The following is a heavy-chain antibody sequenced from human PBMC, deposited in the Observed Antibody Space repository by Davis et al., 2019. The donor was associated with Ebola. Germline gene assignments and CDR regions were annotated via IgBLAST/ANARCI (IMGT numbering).Heavy chain of an antibody. V-gene: IGHV3-33*08. Sequence: GESLKISCSASGFTFSSYGMHWVRQAPGKGLEWVAVIWYDGSNKYYADSVKGRFTISRDNSKNTLYLQMNSLRAEDTAVYYCARDGDGYNSFDYWGQGTLVTVSS. D-gene: IGHD5-24*01. CDR1: GFTFSSYG. CDR3: ARDGDGYNSFDY. J-gene: IGHJ4*02. CDR2: IWYDGSNK.